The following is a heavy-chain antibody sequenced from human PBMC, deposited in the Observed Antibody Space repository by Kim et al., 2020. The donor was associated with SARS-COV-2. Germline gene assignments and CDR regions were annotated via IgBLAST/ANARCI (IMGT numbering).Heavy chain of an antibody. Sequence: SETLSLTCTVSGGSISSYYWSWIRQPPGKGLEWIGYIYYSGSTNYNPSLKSRVTISVDTSKNQFSLKLSSVTAADTAVYYCARGLGWGIAAAPEYFQHWGQGTLVTVSS. D-gene: IGHD6-13*01. CDR3: ARGLGWGIAAAPEYFQH. CDR2: IYYSGST. V-gene: IGHV4-59*13. J-gene: IGHJ1*01. CDR1: GGSISSYY.